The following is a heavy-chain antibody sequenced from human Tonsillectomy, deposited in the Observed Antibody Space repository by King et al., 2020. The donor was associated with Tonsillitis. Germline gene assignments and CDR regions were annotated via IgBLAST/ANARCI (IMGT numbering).Heavy chain of an antibody. D-gene: IGHD3-22*01. CDR1: GYTFSSYG. J-gene: IGHJ1*01. Sequence: VQLVESGAEVKKPGASVKVSCKASGYTFSSYGISWVRQAPGQGLEWMGWIIGYNGNTNYAQKLQDRVPMNTDNSTSTAYMELGSLRTDDTAVYYCASSYYDTSGYYYLQHWGQGTLVTVSS. V-gene: IGHV1-18*01. CDR2: IIGYNGNT. CDR3: ASSYYDTSGYYYLQH.